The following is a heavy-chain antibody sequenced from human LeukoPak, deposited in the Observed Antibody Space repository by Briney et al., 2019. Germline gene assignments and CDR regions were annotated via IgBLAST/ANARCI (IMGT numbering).Heavy chain of an antibody. J-gene: IGHJ4*02. CDR2: ISGYNGNT. Sequence: ASVKVSLKSSGYTFTNYGISWVRQAPGQGLEWMGWISGYNGNTNYEQNLQGRVTMTTDTSTSTAYMELRGLRSDDTAVYYCARDSESPHREVYNFDYWGEGSWVTVPS. V-gene: IGHV1-18*01. CDR1: GYTFTNYG. CDR3: ARDSESPHREVYNFDY. D-gene: IGHD5-24*01.